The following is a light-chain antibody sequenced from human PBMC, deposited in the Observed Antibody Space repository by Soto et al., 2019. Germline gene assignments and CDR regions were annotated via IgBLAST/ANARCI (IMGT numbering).Light chain of an antibody. CDR1: QAIRND. Sequence: AIQVTQSPSPLSASVGDSVTITCRASQAIRNDLAWYQQKPGKAPNLLIYAATHLQSGVPSRFTGSGSGTDFTLIISSLQPEDFATYYCLQDYSYPLTFGGGTKVEIK. CDR3: LQDYSYPLT. CDR2: AAT. J-gene: IGKJ4*01. V-gene: IGKV1-6*01.